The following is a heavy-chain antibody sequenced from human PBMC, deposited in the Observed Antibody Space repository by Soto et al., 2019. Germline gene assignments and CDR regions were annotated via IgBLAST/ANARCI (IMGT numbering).Heavy chain of an antibody. Sequence: QITLKESGPTLVKPTQTLKLTCTFSGFSLSTSGVGVGWIRQPPGKALEWLALIYWDDDKRYSPSLKSRLTIPKDTSKNQVVLTMTNMDPVDTASYCCAHSASGYDLAAAFDIWGQGTMVTVSS. V-gene: IGHV2-5*02. D-gene: IGHD5-12*01. CDR3: AHSASGYDLAAAFDI. CDR2: IYWDDDK. J-gene: IGHJ3*02. CDR1: GFSLSTSGVG.